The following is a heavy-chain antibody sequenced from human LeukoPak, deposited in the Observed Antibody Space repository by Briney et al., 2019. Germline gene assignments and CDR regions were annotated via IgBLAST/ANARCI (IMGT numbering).Heavy chain of an antibody. V-gene: IGHV4-39*07. CDR1: GGSIRSVNNY. J-gene: IGHJ6*03. CDR3: ANPDYYHYYMDV. Sequence: SETLSLTCTVSGGSIRSVNNYWGWIRQPPGKGPEWIGSMYYSGSTYYNPSLKSRVTLSVDTSKNQFSLKLTSVTAADTAVYYCANPDYYHYYMDVWGQGTMVTVSS. D-gene: IGHD3-16*01. CDR2: MYYSGST.